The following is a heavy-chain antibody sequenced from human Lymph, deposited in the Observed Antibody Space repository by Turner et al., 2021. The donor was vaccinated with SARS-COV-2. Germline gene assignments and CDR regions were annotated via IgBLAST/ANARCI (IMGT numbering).Heavy chain of an antibody. CDR2: IKHDGSEK. Sequence: EVQLVESGGGLVQPGVSLRLSCAASGFTFSYYWMSWVRQAPGKGLEWVANIKHDGSEKYYVDSVKGRFTISRDNAKNSLFLQMNSLRAEDTAVYYCARMGSSSWYFDYWGQGTLVTVSS. V-gene: IGHV3-7*01. D-gene: IGHD1-26*01. J-gene: IGHJ4*02. CDR1: GFTFSYYW. CDR3: ARMGSSSWYFDY.